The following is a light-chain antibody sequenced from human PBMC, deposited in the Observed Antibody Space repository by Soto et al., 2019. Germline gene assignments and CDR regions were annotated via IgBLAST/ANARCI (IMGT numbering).Light chain of an antibody. Sequence: DVQMTQSPSSVSASVGDRVTITFRASQDIATWIAWYQQKPGKAPTLLISGASNLQSGVPSRFSGGGSGTDFTLTISTLQPEDFATYYCQQTDSFPTFGRGTRLEI. CDR3: QQTDSFPT. J-gene: IGKJ5*01. CDR1: QDIATW. CDR2: GAS. V-gene: IGKV1-12*01.